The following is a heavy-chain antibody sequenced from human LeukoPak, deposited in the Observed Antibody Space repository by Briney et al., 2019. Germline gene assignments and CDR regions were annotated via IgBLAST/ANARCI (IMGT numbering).Heavy chain of an antibody. CDR2: IYPGESDI. CDR3: ARHGGSGNNWFDP. CDR1: GYSFINYW. Sequence: GESLKISCKGSGYSFINYWIGWVRQMPGKGLEWMGIIYPGESDIRYSPSFQGQVTISADKSISTAYLQWSSLKASDTAMYYCARHGGSGNNWFDPWGQGTLVTVSS. J-gene: IGHJ5*02. D-gene: IGHD2-15*01. V-gene: IGHV5-51*01.